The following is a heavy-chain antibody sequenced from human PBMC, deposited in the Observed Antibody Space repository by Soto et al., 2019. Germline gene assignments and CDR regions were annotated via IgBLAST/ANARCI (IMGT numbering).Heavy chain of an antibody. Sequence: SETLSLTCTVSGGSIDNYYWSWIRQPPGKGLEWISYIYYRGSTNYNPSLKSRVTISVDTSKNQFSLKLSSVTTADTAVYYCAIFMGNSVAPTYFDYWGQGTLVTVSS. J-gene: IGHJ4*02. CDR2: IYYRGST. V-gene: IGHV4-59*01. D-gene: IGHD5-12*01. CDR3: AIFMGNSVAPTYFDY. CDR1: GGSIDNYY.